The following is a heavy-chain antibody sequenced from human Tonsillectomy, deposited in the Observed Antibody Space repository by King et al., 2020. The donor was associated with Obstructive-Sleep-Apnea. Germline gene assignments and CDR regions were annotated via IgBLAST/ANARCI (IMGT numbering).Heavy chain of an antibody. D-gene: IGHD5-18*01. CDR1: GGSISSSSYY. CDR3: ARDERHGSYGLNSQPN. Sequence: QLQESGPGLVKPSETLSLTCTVSGGSISSSSYYWGWIRQPPGKGLEWIGSIYYSGSTYYNPSLKSRVTISVDTSKNQFSLKLGSVTAADTAVYYCARDERHGSYGLNSQPNWGQGTLVTVSS. V-gene: IGHV4-39*07. CDR2: IYYSGST. J-gene: IGHJ4*02.